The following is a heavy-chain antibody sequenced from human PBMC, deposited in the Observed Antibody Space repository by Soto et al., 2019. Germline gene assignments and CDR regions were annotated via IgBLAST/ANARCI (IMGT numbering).Heavy chain of an antibody. CDR1: GGSISSSSYY. J-gene: IGHJ4*02. V-gene: IGHV4-39*01. D-gene: IGHD4-17*01. Sequence: QLQLQESGPGLVKPSETLSLTCTVSGGSISSSSYYWGWIREPPGKGLEWIGSIYYSGSTYYNPSLNCRVTISADTSKNQFSLKLSSVTAADMAVYYCARLAAYGDYTVDHWGQGTLVTVSS. CDR3: ARLAAYGDYTVDH. CDR2: IYYSGST.